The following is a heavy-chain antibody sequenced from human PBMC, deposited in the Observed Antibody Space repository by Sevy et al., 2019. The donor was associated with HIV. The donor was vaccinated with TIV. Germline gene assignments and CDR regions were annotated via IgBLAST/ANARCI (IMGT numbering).Heavy chain of an antibody. Sequence: ASVKVSCKTSGYTFTSYRITWVRQAPGQGLEWMGWIRAHNGDTNYSQKLQGRVTMIPETSKSTAYMVLRSLRSDDTAIYYCARAYCSGGSCYSLAYWGQGTLVTVSS. D-gene: IGHD2-15*01. V-gene: IGHV1-18*01. CDR3: ARAYCSGGSCYSLAY. J-gene: IGHJ4*02. CDR2: IRAHNGDT. CDR1: GYTFTSYR.